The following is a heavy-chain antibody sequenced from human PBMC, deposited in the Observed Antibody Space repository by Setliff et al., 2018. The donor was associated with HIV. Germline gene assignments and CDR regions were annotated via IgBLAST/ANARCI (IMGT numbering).Heavy chain of an antibody. CDR3: AREIQFSATTYYYYYMDD. CDR1: GGSISSYY. J-gene: IGHJ6*03. V-gene: IGHV4-4*07. CDR2: IYASGRT. D-gene: IGHD5-18*01. Sequence: SETLSLTCTVSGGSISSYYWSWIRQPAGKGLEWIGRIYASGRTNYNPSLKSRVTLSVDTSKNQFSLKVTSVTAADTAVYYCAREIQFSATTYYYYYMDDWSRGTTVTVSS.